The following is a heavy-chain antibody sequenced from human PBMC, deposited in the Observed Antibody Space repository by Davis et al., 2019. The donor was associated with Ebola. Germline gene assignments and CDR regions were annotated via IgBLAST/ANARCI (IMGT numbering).Heavy chain of an antibody. CDR3: AKDTSSSWYVDRYFQH. V-gene: IGHV3-43*01. J-gene: IGHJ1*01. CDR1: GFTFDDYT. Sequence: PSETLSLTCAASGFTFDDYTMHWVRQAPGKGLEWVSLISWDGGSTYYADSVKGRFTISRDNSKNSLYLQMNSLRTEDTALYYCAKDTSSSWYVDRYFQHWGQGTLVTVSS. CDR2: ISWDGGST. D-gene: IGHD6-13*01.